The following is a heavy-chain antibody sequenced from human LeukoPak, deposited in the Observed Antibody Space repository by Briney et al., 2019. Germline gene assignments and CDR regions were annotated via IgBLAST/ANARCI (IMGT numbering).Heavy chain of an antibody. V-gene: IGHV1-2*02. J-gene: IGHJ4*02. CDR3: ARSQIHDY. CDR1: GYTFTGYY. Sequence: ASVTVSCKASGYTFTGYYMHWVRQAPGQGLEWMRWINPNSGDTKYAQNFQGRVTMTRDTSIITAYMELSSLRSDDTAVYYCARSQIHDYWGQGTLVTVSS. CDR2: INPNSGDT.